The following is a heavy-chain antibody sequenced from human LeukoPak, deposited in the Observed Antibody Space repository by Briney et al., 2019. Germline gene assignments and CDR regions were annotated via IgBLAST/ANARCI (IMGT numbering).Heavy chain of an antibody. J-gene: IGHJ4*02. V-gene: IGHV4-59*01. CDR2: IYYSGST. Sequence: PSETLSLTCTVSGGSISSYYWSWIRQPPGKGLEWIGYIYYSGSTNYNLSLKSRVTISVDTSKNQFSLKLSSVTAADTAAYYCARVSRRYSSGWYPLYYFDYWGQGTLVTVSS. D-gene: IGHD6-19*01. CDR1: GGSISSYY. CDR3: ARVSRRYSSGWYPLYYFDY.